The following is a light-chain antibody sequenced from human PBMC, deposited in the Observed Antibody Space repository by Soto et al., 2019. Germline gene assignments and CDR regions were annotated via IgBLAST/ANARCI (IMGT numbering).Light chain of an antibody. CDR1: QSVLYSSNNKNY. V-gene: IGKV4-1*01. Sequence: DIVMTQSPDSLAVSLGERATINCKSSQSVLYSSNNKNYLAWYQQKPGQPPKLLIYWASTRESGVPDRFSGSGSGTDFTLNISSLQAEDVAVYYCQQYYSTPYTFGQGPKLEIK. CDR3: QQYYSTPYT. J-gene: IGKJ2*01. CDR2: WAS.